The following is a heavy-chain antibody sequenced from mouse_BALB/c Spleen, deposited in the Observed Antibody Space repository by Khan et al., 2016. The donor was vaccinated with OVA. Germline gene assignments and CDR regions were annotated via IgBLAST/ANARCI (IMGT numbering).Heavy chain of an antibody. D-gene: IGHD1-1*01. Sequence: EVQLQESGPGLVKPSQTVSLTCTVTGISITSGNYRWSWIRQFPGNKLEWIGNIYYSGTVTYNPSLTSRTTITRDTSKNQFFLEMNSLTAEDTATYYCARDDGSLYWFFDVWGEGTTVTVSS. CDR1: GISITSGNYR. J-gene: IGHJ1*01. V-gene: IGHV3-5*02. CDR3: ARDDGSLYWFFDV. CDR2: IYYSGTV.